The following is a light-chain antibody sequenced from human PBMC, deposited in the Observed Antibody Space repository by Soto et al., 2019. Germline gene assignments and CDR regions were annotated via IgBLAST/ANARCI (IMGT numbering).Light chain of an antibody. J-gene: IGKJ1*01. CDR3: HQNDTSPST. V-gene: IGKV3-20*01. CDR1: HSLRNNY. Sequence: EAVLTQSPGTLSLSPGEGATLSCRAGHSLRNNYLAWYQQRPGQAPRLLIYGASNRAADVPDRFSGSGSGTEFTLTISRLEPEDFAVYYCHQNDTSPSTFGQGTKVEIK. CDR2: GAS.